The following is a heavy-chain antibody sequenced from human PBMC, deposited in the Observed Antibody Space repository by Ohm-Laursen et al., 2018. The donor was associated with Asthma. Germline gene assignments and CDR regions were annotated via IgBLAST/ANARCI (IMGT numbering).Heavy chain of an antibody. V-gene: IGHV3-30*03. CDR3: VRSVDDGGNSGDY. J-gene: IGHJ4*02. CDR2: ISYDGNKK. CDR1: GFTFGTYG. Sequence: SLRLSCTASGFTFGTYGMHWVRQAPGKGLEWVAVISYDGNKKYYADSVQGRFTISRDNSKSTLYLQMNSLRAEDTAVYYCVRSVDDGGNSGDYWGQGTLVTVSS. D-gene: IGHD4-23*01.